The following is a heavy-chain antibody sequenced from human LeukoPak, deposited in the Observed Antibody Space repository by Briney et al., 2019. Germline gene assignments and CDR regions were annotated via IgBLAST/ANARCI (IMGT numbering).Heavy chain of an antibody. CDR3: ARLRGYCSSNSCYPLGY. J-gene: IGHJ4*02. V-gene: IGHV3-53*01. CDR2: IYSGSTT. Sequence: PGGSLRLSCAASGFTVSSKYMSWVRQAPGKGLEWVSVIYSGSTTFYADSVKGRFSISRDNSKNTLYPQMNSLRAEDTAVYYCARLRGYCSSNSCYPLGYWGQGTLVTVSS. D-gene: IGHD2-2*01. CDR1: GFTVSSKY.